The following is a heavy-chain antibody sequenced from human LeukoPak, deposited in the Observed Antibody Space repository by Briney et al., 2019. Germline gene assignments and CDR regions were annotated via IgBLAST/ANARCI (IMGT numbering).Heavy chain of an antibody. Sequence: GGSLRLSCAASGFTFDDYGMSWVRQAPGKGLEWVSGINWNGGSTGYADSVKGRFTISRDNAKNSLYLQMNSLRAEDTALYYCARDGNWNYGEFFDYWGQGTLVTVSS. J-gene: IGHJ4*02. CDR2: INWNGGST. CDR3: ARDGNWNYGEFFDY. V-gene: IGHV3-20*04. CDR1: GFTFDDYG. D-gene: IGHD1-7*01.